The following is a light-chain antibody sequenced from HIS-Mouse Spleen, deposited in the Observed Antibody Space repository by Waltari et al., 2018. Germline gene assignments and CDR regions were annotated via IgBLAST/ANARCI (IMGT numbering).Light chain of an antibody. CDR2: AAS. V-gene: IGKV1-9*01. Sequence: DIPLTQSPYFLSASVGDRVTITSRASQGISRYVAWYQQKPEKAPKLLIYAASTLQSGVPSRFNGSGSGTEFTLTISSLQPEYFATYYCQQLNSYPPTFGQGTNVEIK. CDR3: QQLNSYPPT. CDR1: QGISRY. J-gene: IGKJ1*01.